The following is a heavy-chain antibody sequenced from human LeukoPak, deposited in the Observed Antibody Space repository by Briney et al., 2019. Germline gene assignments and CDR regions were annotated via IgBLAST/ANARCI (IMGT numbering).Heavy chain of an antibody. J-gene: IGHJ4*02. Sequence: GGSLRLSCTASGFTFDNYAMHWVRQVPGKGLEWVSLSNWDGSDTYYADSVKGRFTISGDNSKSSLYLQMNSLRIEDTALYYCAKDRHSYGPIDYWGQGTLVTVSS. CDR1: GFTFDNYA. CDR2: SNWDGSDT. V-gene: IGHV3-43D*03. D-gene: IGHD5-18*01. CDR3: AKDRHSYGPIDY.